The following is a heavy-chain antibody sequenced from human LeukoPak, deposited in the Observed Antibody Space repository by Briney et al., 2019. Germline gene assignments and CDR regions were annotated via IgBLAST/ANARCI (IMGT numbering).Heavy chain of an antibody. D-gene: IGHD2-2*01. CDR2: INPSGGST. J-gene: IGHJ3*02. Sequence: GASVKVSCKASGYTFTSYYMHWVRQAPGQGLEWMGIINPSGGSTSYAQKFQGRVTMTRDTSTSTVYMELSSLRSEDTAVYYCARHETRYCSSTSCPDASDIWGQGTMVTVSS. V-gene: IGHV1-46*01. CDR1: GYTFTSYY. CDR3: ARHETRYCSSTSCPDASDI.